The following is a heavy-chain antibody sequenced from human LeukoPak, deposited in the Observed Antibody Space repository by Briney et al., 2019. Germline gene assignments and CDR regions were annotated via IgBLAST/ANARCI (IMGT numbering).Heavy chain of an antibody. CDR1: GFTFSSYG. J-gene: IGHJ2*01. Sequence: PGRSLRLSCAASGFTFSSYGMHWVRQAPGKGLEWVAVISYDGSNKYYADSVKGRFTISRDNSKNTLYLQMNSLRAEDTAVYYCARVIVVYWYFDLWGRGTLVTVSS. CDR2: ISYDGSNK. D-gene: IGHD3-22*01. V-gene: IGHV3-30*03. CDR3: ARVIVVYWYFDL.